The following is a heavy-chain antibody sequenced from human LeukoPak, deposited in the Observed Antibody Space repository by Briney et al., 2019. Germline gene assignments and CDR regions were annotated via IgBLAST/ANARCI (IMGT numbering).Heavy chain of an antibody. V-gene: IGHV3-23*01. CDR2: ISGSGDST. J-gene: IGHJ4*02. CDR3: AKDHGAASGDFDY. CDR1: RFTFTSYV. D-gene: IGHD6-13*01. Sequence: GGSLRLSCAAPRFTFTSYVMSWVRQAPGKGLEWVSTISGSGDSTYYADSVKGRFTISRDNSKNTVYLQMNSLTAEDTAVYYCAKDHGAASGDFDYWGQGTLVTVS.